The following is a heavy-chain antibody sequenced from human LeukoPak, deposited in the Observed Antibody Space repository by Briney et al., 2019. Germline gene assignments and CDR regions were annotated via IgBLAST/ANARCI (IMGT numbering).Heavy chain of an antibody. CDR1: GYTFTGYY. V-gene: IGHV1-18*04. J-gene: IGHJ3*02. D-gene: IGHD5-18*01. CDR3: ARELYSYVQIDAFDI. CDR2: ISAYNGNT. Sequence: ASMKVSCKASGYTFTGYYMHWVRQAPGQGLEWMGWISAYNGNTNYAQKLQGRVTMTTDTSTSTAYMELRSLRAEDTAVYYCARELYSYVQIDAFDIWGQGTMVTVSS.